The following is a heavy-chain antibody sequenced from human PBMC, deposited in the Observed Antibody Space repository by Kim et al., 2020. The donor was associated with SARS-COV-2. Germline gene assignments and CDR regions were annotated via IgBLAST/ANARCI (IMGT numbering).Heavy chain of an antibody. V-gene: IGHV1-18*01. J-gene: IGHJ4*02. Sequence: ASVKVSCKASGYTFTSYGISWVRQAPGQGLEWMGWISAYNGNTNYAQKLQGRVTMTTDTSTSTAYMELRSLRSDDTAVYYCARVEVEVGVGAQADYWGQGTLVTVSS. CDR2: ISAYNGNT. D-gene: IGHD1-26*01. CDR3: ARVEVEVGVGAQADY. CDR1: GYTFTSYG.